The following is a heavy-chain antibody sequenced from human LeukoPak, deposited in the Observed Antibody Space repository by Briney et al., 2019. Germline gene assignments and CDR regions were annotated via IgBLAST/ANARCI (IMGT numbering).Heavy chain of an antibody. D-gene: IGHD3-22*01. J-gene: IGHJ4*02. CDR3: AREATPDYYDSSGYYLFDY. CDR2: IKQDGSEK. V-gene: IGHV3-7*01. Sequence: GGSLRLSCAASGFTFSSYWMSWVRQAPGKGLEWVANIKQDGSEKYYVDSVKGRFTISRDNAKNSLYLQMNSLRAEDTAVYYCAREATPDYYDSSGYYLFDYWGQGTLVTVSS. CDR1: GFTFSSYW.